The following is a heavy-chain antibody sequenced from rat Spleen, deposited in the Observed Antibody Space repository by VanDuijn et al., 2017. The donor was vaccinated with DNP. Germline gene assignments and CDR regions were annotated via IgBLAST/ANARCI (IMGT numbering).Heavy chain of an antibody. J-gene: IGHJ2*01. CDR2: ISYDGIRT. CDR1: GFTFSDYN. V-gene: IGHV5-7*01. CDR3: ARPDY. Sequence: EVQLVESGGDLVQPGRSLKLSCAASGFTFSDYNMAWVRQAPKKGLEWVATISYDGIRTNYRDSVKGRFTISRDNAKSTLYLQMDSLRSEDTATYYCARPDYWGQGVMVTVSS.